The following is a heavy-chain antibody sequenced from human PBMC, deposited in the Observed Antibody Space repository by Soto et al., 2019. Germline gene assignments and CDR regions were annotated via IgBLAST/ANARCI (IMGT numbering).Heavy chain of an antibody. J-gene: IGHJ6*02. D-gene: IGHD3-10*01. CDR3: ARGVRDETQLWLGNKYYNGLDV. V-gene: IGHV4-34*01. Sequence: QVQLQQWGAGLLKPSETLSLTCAVYGGSLTGYYWSWIRQPPGKGLEWIGEINHSGSTNYNPSLKSRVTISVDTSKNQFSLKLSSVTAADTAVYYCARGVRDETQLWLGNKYYNGLDVWGQGTTVTVSS. CDR1: GGSLTGYY. CDR2: INHSGST.